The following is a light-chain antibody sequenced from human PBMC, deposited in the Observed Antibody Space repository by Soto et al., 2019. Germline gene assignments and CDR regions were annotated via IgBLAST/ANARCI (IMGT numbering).Light chain of an antibody. J-gene: IGLJ2*01. CDR2: DVS. CDR3: SSYTSSSDVV. Sequence: QSVLTQPASVSGSPGQSITISCTGTSSDVGGYNYVSWYQQHPGKAPKLMIYDVSNRTSGVSNRFSDSKSGNTASLTISGLQAEDEADYYCSSYTSSSDVVFGGGTKLTVL. CDR1: SSDVGGYNY. V-gene: IGLV2-14*01.